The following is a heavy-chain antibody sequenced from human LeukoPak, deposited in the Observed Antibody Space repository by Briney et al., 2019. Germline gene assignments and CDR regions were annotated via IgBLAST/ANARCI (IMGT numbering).Heavy chain of an antibody. D-gene: IGHD5-18*01. V-gene: IGHV1-69*13. CDR2: IIPIFGTA. CDR1: GGTVCSYA. Sequence: GASVKVSCKSSGGTVCSYAISWVRQAPGQGLEWMGGIIPIFGTANYAQKFQGRVTITADESTSTAYMELSSLRSEDTAVYYCASGGYSYGYWNYWGQGTLVTVSS. J-gene: IGHJ4*02. CDR3: ASGGYSYGYWNY.